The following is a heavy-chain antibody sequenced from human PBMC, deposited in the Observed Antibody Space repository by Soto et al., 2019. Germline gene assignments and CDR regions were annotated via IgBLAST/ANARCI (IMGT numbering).Heavy chain of an antibody. V-gene: IGHV4-31*03. D-gene: IGHD1-1*01. CDR2: IYYSGST. CDR3: ARVERNDLVGFFDS. J-gene: IGHJ4*02. CDR1: GGSISGGGYY. Sequence: HVQLHESGPGLVKSSQTLSLTCTVSGGSISGGGYYWGWIRQHPGKGLEWIGNIYYSGSTYYNPSLKSRVSISVDTSENQFSLDLSSVTAADTAVYYCARVERNDLVGFFDSWGQGTLVTVSS.